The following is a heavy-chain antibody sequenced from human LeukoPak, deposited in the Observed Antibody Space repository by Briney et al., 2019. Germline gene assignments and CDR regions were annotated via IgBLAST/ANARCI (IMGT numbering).Heavy chain of an antibody. CDR3: ANNKVPYSSSSSYFYYYMDV. CDR2: IYSGGST. D-gene: IGHD6-6*01. J-gene: IGHJ6*03. Sequence: PGGSLRLSCAASGFTVSSKYMSWVRQAPGKGLEWVSVIYSGGSTYYADSVKGRFTISRDNSKNTLFLQMNSLRAEDTAVYYCANNKVPYSSSSSYFYYYMDVWGKGTTVTVSS. V-gene: IGHV3-53*01. CDR1: GFTVSSKY.